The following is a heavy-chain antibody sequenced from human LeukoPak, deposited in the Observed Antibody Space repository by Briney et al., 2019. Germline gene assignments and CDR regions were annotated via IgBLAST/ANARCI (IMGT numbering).Heavy chain of an antibody. V-gene: IGHV4-59*08. J-gene: IGHJ4*02. CDR2: IYYSGST. Sequence: SETLSLTCTVSGGSISSYYWSWIRQPPGKGLEWIGYIYYSGSTNYNPSLKSRVTISVDTSKNQFSLKLSSVTAADTAVYYCARHGSLRKQQLVLDYWGQGTLVTVSS. D-gene: IGHD6-13*01. CDR1: GGSISSYY. CDR3: ARHGSLRKQQLVLDY.